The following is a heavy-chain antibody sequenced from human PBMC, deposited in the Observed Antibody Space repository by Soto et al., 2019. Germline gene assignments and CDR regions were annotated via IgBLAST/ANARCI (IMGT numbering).Heavy chain of an antibody. J-gene: IGHJ6*02. V-gene: IGHV3-23*01. Sequence: VQLLESGEGLVQPGGSLKLSCAASGFTFSNYAMSWVRQAPGKGLEWVSGIGGSGSNTYYADSVKGRFTISRDNSKNTLFLQMNNLRAEDTAEYYCARVVRHFDTPYGMDVWGQGTTVTVSS. CDR2: IGGSGSNT. D-gene: IGHD3-9*01. CDR3: ARVVRHFDTPYGMDV. CDR1: GFTFSNYA.